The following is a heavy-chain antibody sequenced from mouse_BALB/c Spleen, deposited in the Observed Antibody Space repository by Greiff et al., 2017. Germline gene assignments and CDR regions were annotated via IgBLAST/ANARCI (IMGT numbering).Heavy chain of an antibody. D-gene: IGHD1-1*01. CDR3: ARYYGSSYRVAMDY. CDR1: GYTFTSYV. CDR2: INPYNDGT. J-gene: IGHJ4*01. Sequence: EVQLQQSGPELVKPGASVKMSCTASGYTFTSYVMHWVKQKPGQGLEWIGYINPYNDGTKYNEKFKGKATLTSDKSSSTAYMELSSLTSENSAVYYCARYYGSSYRVAMDYWGQGTSVTVSA. V-gene: IGHV1-14*01.